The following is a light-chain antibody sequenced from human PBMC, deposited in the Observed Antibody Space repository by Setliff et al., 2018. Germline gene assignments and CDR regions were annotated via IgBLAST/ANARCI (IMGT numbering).Light chain of an antibody. CDR2: EVS. J-gene: IGLJ2*01. CDR3: LSYTSKTTHAL. V-gene: IGLV2-14*01. Sequence: ALAQPAAVSGSPGQSITISCTGTSSDVGGYNYVSWYQQHPGKAPKLMIYEVSKRPSGVSDRFSGSKSGNTASLTISGLQAEDEADYYCLSYTSKTTHALFGGGTKVTVL. CDR1: SSDVGGYNY.